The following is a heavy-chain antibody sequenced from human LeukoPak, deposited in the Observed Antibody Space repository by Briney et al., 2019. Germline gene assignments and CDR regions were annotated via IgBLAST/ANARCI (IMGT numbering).Heavy chain of an antibody. J-gene: IGHJ4*02. V-gene: IGHV3-23*01. CDR3: AKVIGWDYFDY. Sequence: QPGGSLILSCAASGFTCTSYAMTWVRQPPGKGLEWVSVIGGSGGSTYYADSVKGRFTISSDNSKNALYLQMNSLRAEGTAVYYCAKVIGWDYFDYWGQGTLVTVSS. D-gene: IGHD6-19*01. CDR1: GFTCTSYA. CDR2: IGGSGGST.